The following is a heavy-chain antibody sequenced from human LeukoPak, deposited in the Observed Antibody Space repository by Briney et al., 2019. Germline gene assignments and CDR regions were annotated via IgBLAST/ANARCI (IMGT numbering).Heavy chain of an antibody. Sequence: GASVKVSCKASGYTLTGYYMNWVRQPPGQGLEWMGWISAYNGNTNYAQKLQGRVTMTTDTSTSTAYMELRSLRSDDTAVYYCARRSGSYYYYYYYMDVWGKGTTVTISS. D-gene: IGHD1-26*01. CDR2: ISAYNGNT. V-gene: IGHV1-18*04. CDR3: ARRSGSYYYYYYYMDV. J-gene: IGHJ6*03. CDR1: GYTLTGYY.